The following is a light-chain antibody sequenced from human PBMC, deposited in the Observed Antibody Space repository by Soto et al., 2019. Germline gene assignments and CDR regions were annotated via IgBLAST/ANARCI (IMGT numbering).Light chain of an antibody. CDR2: DVT. CDR3: TSYAVRTSPVV. V-gene: IGLV2-8*01. CDR1: SSDVGSYNF. J-gene: IGLJ2*01. Sequence: QSVLTQPPSASGSPGQSVTISCTGASSDVGSYNFVSWYQQHPGKAPKLLIYDVTQRPSGVPDRFSGSKSGNTASPTVSGLLLEVVVDYYCTSYAVRTSPVVFGGGP.